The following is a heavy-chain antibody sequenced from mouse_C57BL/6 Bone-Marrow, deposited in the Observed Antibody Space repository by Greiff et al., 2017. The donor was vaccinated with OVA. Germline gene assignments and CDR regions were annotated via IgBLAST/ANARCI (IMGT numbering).Heavy chain of an antibody. V-gene: IGHV3-1*01. J-gene: IGHJ2*01. CDR3: AREGELGAYFDY. Sequence: EVQLQESGPGMVKPSQSLSLTCTVTGYSITSGYDWHWIRHFPGNKLEWMGYISYSGSTNYNPSLKSRISITHDTSKNHFFLKLNSVTTEDTATYYCAREGELGAYFDYWGQGTTLTVSS. CDR2: ISYSGST. D-gene: IGHD4-1*01. CDR1: GYSITSGYD.